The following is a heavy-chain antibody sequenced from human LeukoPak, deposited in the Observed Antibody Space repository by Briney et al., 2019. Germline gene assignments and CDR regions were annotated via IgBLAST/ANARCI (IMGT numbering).Heavy chain of an antibody. CDR3: ARDVGHGYNYGLIDY. J-gene: IGHJ4*02. CDR2: ISYDGSNK. D-gene: IGHD5-18*01. Sequence: GGSLRLSCAASGFTFSIYAMHWVRQAPGKGLEWVAVISYDGSNKYYADSVKGRFTISRDNSKNTLYLQMNSLRAEDTAVYYCARDVGHGYNYGLIDYWGQGTLVTVSS. CDR1: GFTFSIYA. V-gene: IGHV3-30*04.